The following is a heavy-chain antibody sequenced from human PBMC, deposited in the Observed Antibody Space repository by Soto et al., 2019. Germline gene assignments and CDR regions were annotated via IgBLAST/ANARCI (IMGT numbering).Heavy chain of an antibody. Sequence: SETLSLTCFFSGDSVTSHYLTWIRQSPEKGLEWIGYMHYTGFSHYNPSLKSRLTISVDRSQNQFTLKLTSVTAADTAVYYWARVQHDLWSGYLPQRTNWFDPWGQGTLVTVSS. CDR2: MHYTGFS. J-gene: IGHJ5*02. CDR1: GDSVTSHY. D-gene: IGHD3-3*01. CDR3: ARVQHDLWSGYLPQRTNWFDP. V-gene: IGHV4-59*02.